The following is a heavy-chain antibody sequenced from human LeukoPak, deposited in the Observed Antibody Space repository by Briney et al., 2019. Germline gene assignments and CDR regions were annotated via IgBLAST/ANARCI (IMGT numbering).Heavy chain of an antibody. Sequence: SETLSLTCTVSGGSISYYYWTWIRQSPGKGLEWIGQIYYIGRTYYNPSLERRVTISLDTSRIQFSLIMTSVTAADTAMYYCARGGTYNDILSFDPWGQGTLVSVSS. D-gene: IGHD3-9*01. CDR1: GGSISYYY. CDR2: IYYIGRT. CDR3: ARGGTYNDILSFDP. V-gene: IGHV4-59*01. J-gene: IGHJ5*02.